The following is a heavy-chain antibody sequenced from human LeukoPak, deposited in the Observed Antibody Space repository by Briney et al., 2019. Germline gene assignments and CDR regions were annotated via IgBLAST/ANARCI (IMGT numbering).Heavy chain of an antibody. CDR1: GGSISSGGYY. V-gene: IGHV4-31*03. CDR2: IYYSGST. D-gene: IGHD3-22*01. Sequence: SETLSLTCTVSGGSISSGGYYWSWIRQHPGKGPEWIGYIYYSGSTYYNPSLKSRVTISVDTSKNQFSLKLSSVTAADTAVYYCARVDYYDSSGYYFDYWGQGTLVTVSS. J-gene: IGHJ4*02. CDR3: ARVDYYDSSGYYFDY.